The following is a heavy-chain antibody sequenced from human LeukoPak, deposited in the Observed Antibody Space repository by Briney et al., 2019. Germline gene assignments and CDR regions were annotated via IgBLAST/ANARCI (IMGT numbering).Heavy chain of an antibody. CDR1: GGSINSHY. CDR2: IYYSGRT. CDR3: ARGRWLPNAFDI. D-gene: IGHD5-24*01. J-gene: IGHJ3*02. Sequence: SETLSLTCTVSGGSINSHYWNWIRQPPGKGLEWIGYIYYSGRTDYNPSLKSRVTISVDTSKHQFSMKLKSVTAADTAVYFCARGRWLPNAFDIWGQGTMVTVFS. V-gene: IGHV4-59*11.